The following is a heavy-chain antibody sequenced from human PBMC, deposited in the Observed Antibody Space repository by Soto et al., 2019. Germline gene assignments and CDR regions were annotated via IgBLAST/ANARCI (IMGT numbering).Heavy chain of an antibody. CDR1: GFRFSSYA. CDR2: IKSDGSSD. CDR3: AKGRSYYYYYGVDV. J-gene: IGHJ6*02. V-gene: IGHV3-30*18. Sequence: GGSLRLSCVASGFRFSSYAMHWVRQSPDKGLEWVAVIKSDGSSDYYRDSVKGRFAVSRDNSKSTLYLQMNSLRAEDTALYYCAKGRSYYYYYGVDVWGQGTTVTVSS.